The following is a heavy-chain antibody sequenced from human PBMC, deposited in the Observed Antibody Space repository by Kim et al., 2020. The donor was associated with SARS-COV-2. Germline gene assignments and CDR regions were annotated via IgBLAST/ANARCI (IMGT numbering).Heavy chain of an antibody. CDR3: ARAGAAGTRLPDAFDIWVTLPDAFDI. CDR2: ISSSSSYI. CDR1: GFTFSSYS. Sequence: GGSLRLSCAASGFTFSSYSMNWVRQAPGKGLEWVSSISSSSSYIYYADSVKGRFTISRDNAKNSLYLQMNSLRAEDTAVYYCARAGAAGTRLPDAFDIWVTLPDAFDIWGQGTMVTVSS. V-gene: IGHV3-21*01. D-gene: IGHD6-13*01. J-gene: IGHJ3*02.